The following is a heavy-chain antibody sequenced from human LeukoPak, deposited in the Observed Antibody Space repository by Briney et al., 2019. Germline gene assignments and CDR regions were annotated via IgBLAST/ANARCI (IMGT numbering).Heavy chain of an antibody. CDR3: ARVICTGSLLDAFDI. V-gene: IGHV3-53*01. J-gene: IGHJ3*02. D-gene: IGHD2-8*02. CDR1: GFTLSGHS. Sequence: GGSLRLSCAATGFTLSGHSMNWVRQAPGKGLEWVSVIYSGGSTYYADSVKGRFTISRDNSKNTLYLQMNSLRAEDTAVYYCARVICTGSLLDAFDIWGQGTMVTVSS. CDR2: IYSGGST.